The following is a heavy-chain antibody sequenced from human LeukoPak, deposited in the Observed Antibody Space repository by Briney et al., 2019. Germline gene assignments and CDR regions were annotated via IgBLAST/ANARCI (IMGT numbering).Heavy chain of an antibody. Sequence: GGSLRLSCAASGFTFSSYAMHWVRQAPGKGLEWVAVISYDGSNKYYADSVKGRFIISRDNSKNTLYLQMNSLRAEDTAVYYCARTPNTYYDFWSGYDYWGQGTLVTVSS. V-gene: IGHV3-30-3*01. CDR2: ISYDGSNK. CDR1: GFTFSSYA. J-gene: IGHJ4*02. CDR3: ARTPNTYYDFWSGYDY. D-gene: IGHD3-3*01.